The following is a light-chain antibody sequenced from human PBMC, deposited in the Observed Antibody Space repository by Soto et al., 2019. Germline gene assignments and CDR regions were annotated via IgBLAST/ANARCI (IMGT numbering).Light chain of an antibody. J-gene: IGKJ1*01. V-gene: IGKV3-20*01. CDR1: QSVSSTY. Sequence: EIVLTQSPGTLSLSPWERATLSCRASQSVSSTYLAWYQQKLGQAPRLLIYGVSSRATGIPDRFSGSGSGTDFTLTISRLEPEDFAVYYCQQYGSSPRTFGQGTKVDI. CDR3: QQYGSSPRT. CDR2: GVS.